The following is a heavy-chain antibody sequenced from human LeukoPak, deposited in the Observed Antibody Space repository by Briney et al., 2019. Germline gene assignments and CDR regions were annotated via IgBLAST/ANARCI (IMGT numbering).Heavy chain of an antibody. CDR2: INHSGST. Sequence: SETLSLTCAVYGGSFSAYYWSWIRQPPGKGLEWIGEINHSGSTYYSPSLKSRVTISVDTSKNQFALKLSSVTAADTAVYYCARGRTGYHLLPTKKNYSYYYMDVWGTGTTVTVSS. D-gene: IGHD2-2*01. CDR3: ARGRTGYHLLPTKKNYSYYYMDV. V-gene: IGHV4-34*01. CDR1: GGSFSAYY. J-gene: IGHJ6*03.